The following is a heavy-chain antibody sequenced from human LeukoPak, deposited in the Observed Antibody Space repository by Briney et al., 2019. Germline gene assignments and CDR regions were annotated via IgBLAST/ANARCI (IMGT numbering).Heavy chain of an antibody. CDR3: AKGGYGIQLWWAFDI. CDR2: ISYDGSNK. Sequence: GRSLRLSCAASGFTFSSYDMHWVRQAPGKGLEWVALISYDGSNKYYADSVKGRFTIFRESSKNTLYLQMNSLRPEDTAIYYCAKGGYGIQLWWAFDIWGQGTMVTVSS. J-gene: IGHJ3*02. CDR1: GFTFSSYD. V-gene: IGHV3-30*18. D-gene: IGHD5-18*01.